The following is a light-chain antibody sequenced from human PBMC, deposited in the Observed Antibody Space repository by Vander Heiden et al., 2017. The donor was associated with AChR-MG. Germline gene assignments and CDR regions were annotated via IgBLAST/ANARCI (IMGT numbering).Light chain of an antibody. Sequence: QSAPTQPASASGSPGQSIPISCTGTSSDVGSYTLVSWYQQHPGKATKLMIYEGSKRPSGVSNRFSGSKSGNTASLTISGLQAEDEADYYCCSYAGSSTWVFGGGTKLTVL. V-gene: IGLV2-23*01. CDR1: SSDVGSYTL. CDR2: EGS. J-gene: IGLJ3*02. CDR3: CSYAGSSTWV.